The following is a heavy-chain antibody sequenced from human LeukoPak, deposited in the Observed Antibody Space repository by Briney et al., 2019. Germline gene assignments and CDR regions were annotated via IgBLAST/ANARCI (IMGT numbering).Heavy chain of an antibody. CDR3: ARDRYDSSGYYHFDY. CDR1: GFTFSSYW. D-gene: IGHD3-22*01. V-gene: IGHV3-7*01. Sequence: GGSLRLSCAASGFTFSSYWMSWVRQAPGKGLEWVANIKQDGSEKYYVDSVKGRFTISRDNAKNSLYLQMNSLRAEDTAVYYCARDRYDSSGYYHFDYWGQGTLVTVSS. J-gene: IGHJ4*02. CDR2: IKQDGSEK.